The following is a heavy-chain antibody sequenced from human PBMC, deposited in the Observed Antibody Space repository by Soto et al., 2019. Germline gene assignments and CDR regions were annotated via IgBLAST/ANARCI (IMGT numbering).Heavy chain of an antibody. CDR1: GGSISSGGYY. Sequence: SETLSLTCTVSGGSISSGGYYWSWIRQHPGKGLEWMGYIYYSGSSTYNPSLKSRVTISVDTSKNQLSLKLSSVTAADTAVYYCAGGRTWFDPWGQGTLVTVSS. J-gene: IGHJ5*02. V-gene: IGHV4-31*03. CDR3: AGGRTWFDP. CDR2: IYYSGSS.